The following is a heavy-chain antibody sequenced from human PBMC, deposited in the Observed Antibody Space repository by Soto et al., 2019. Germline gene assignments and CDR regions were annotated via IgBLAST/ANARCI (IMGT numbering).Heavy chain of an antibody. Sequence: PSETLSLTCTVSGGSISSSSYYWGWIRQPPGKGLECIGYIFSSGTTIYNPSLKSRVSISKDMSKNQFSLTLRSVTAADTAVYYCARGRAMVAHRYFDYWGQGALVTVSS. D-gene: IGHD5-18*01. CDR1: GGSISSSSYY. J-gene: IGHJ4*02. V-gene: IGHV4-61*05. CDR2: IFSSGTT. CDR3: ARGRAMVAHRYFDY.